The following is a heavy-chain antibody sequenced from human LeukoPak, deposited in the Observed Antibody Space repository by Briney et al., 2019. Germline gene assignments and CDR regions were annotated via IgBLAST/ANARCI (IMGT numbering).Heavy chain of an antibody. CDR2: INHFGST. CDR1: GDSFSGFN. Sequence: SETLSLTCAVYGDSFSGFNWSWIRQSPGKGLEWIGEINHFGSTNYSPSLKSRVTMSVDTSKNQVFLHLSSVTAADTAVYYCARRPPGPPGNDYKEGRWFDPWGQGTLVTVSS. J-gene: IGHJ5*02. V-gene: IGHV4-34*01. CDR3: ARRPPGPPGNDYKEGRWFDP. D-gene: IGHD3-10*01.